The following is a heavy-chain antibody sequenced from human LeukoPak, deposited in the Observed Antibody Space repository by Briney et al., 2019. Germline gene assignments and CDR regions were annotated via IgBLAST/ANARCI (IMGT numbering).Heavy chain of an antibody. CDR2: ISGSGGST. CDR1: GFTFSSYA. D-gene: IGHD6-19*01. Sequence: GGSLRLSCAASGFTFSSYAMSWVRQAPGKGLEWVSAISGSGGSTYYADSVKGRFTISRDNSKNTLFLQMNSLRADDAAVYYCAKITIRDMFGQWLEPQNYAFDVWGQGTMVTVSS. V-gene: IGHV3-23*01. J-gene: IGHJ3*01. CDR3: AKITIRDMFGQWLEPQNYAFDV.